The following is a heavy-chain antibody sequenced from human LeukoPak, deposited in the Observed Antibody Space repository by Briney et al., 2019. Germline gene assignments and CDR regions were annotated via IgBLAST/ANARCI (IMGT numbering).Heavy chain of an antibody. CDR1: GGSFSGYY. D-gene: IGHD3-22*01. J-gene: IGHJ5*02. V-gene: IGHV4-34*01. CDR2: INHSGST. Sequence: SETLSLTCAVYGGSFSGYYWSWIRQPPGKGLEWIGEINHSGSTNYNPSLKSRVTISVDTSKNQFSLKLSSMTAATPAVYYCVRGVGRYYDNRGHPGGQGTRVSVSS. CDR3: VRGVGRYYDNRGHP.